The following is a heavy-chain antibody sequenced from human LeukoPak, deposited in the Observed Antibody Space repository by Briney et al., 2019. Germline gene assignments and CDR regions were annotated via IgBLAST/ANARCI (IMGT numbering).Heavy chain of an antibody. Sequence: ASVKVSCKTSGNTFSSYGVSWVRQAPGQGLEWMGWISGYSDNTKYAQKFQGRVTMTTDRTVTTAYTELRSLRYDDTAVYYCARDLGIWNHAFDLWGQGTMVTVSS. D-gene: IGHD1-1*01. CDR3: ARDLGIWNHAFDL. J-gene: IGHJ3*01. V-gene: IGHV1-18*01. CDR2: ISGYSDNT. CDR1: GNTFSSYG.